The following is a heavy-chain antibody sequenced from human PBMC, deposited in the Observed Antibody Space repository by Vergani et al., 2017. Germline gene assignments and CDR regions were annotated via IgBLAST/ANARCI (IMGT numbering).Heavy chain of an antibody. Sequence: EVQLVQSGAEVKQPGESLRISCKGSGYSFTSYWISWVRQMPGKGLEWMVRIDPSDSDTNYSPSFHGHVTISADTSISTSYLQWSSLKASDTAMYYCARRSWGYCSGGSCYSRSYYYGMDVWGQGTTVTVSS. CDR1: GYSFTSYW. D-gene: IGHD2-15*01. CDR2: IDPSDSDT. V-gene: IGHV5-10-1*03. J-gene: IGHJ6*02. CDR3: ARRSWGYCSGGSCYSRSYYYGMDV.